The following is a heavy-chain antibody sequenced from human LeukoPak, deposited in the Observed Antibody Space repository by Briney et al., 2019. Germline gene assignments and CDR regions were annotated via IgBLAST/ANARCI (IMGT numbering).Heavy chain of an antibody. V-gene: IGHV3-23*01. CDR2: ISGSGGST. Sequence: GGSLRLSCAASGFTFSSYAMSWVRQAPGKGLEWVSAISGSGGSTYYADSVKGRFTISRDNAKNSLYLQMNSLRAEDTAVYYCARDPYCGGDCPYWYFDLWGRGTLVTVSS. D-gene: IGHD2-21*02. CDR1: GFTFSSYA. J-gene: IGHJ2*01. CDR3: ARDPYCGGDCPYWYFDL.